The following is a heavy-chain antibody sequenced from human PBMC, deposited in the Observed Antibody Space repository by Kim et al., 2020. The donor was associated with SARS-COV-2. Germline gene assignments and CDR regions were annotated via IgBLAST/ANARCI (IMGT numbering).Heavy chain of an antibody. CDR2: TI. D-gene: IGHD1-7*01. V-gene: IGHV3-48*03. CDR3: AGRGTAAASRH. Sequence: TILYADTVKGRFTISRDNARNSMYVQMNSVRAEDTAVYYCAGRGTAAASRHGGQGTLVTVSS. J-gene: IGHJ1*01.